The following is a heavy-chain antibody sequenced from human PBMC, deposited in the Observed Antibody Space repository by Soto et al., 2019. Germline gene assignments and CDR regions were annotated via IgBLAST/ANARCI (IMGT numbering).Heavy chain of an antibody. CDR3: ARDGTTGTANYHYAMDV. CDR2: IHASSISNI. J-gene: IGHJ6*02. Sequence: GGSLRLSSAASGFSFSNYGVHWVRQAPGKGLEWISYIHASSISNIYYADSVKGRFTISRDNAKNSLYLQMASLRAEDTAVYYCARDGTTGTANYHYAMDVWGQGTTVTVSS. D-gene: IGHD4-17*01. CDR1: GFSFSNYG. V-gene: IGHV3-48*04.